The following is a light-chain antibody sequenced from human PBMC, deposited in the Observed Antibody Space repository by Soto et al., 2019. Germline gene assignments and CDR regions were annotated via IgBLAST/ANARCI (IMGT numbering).Light chain of an antibody. CDR3: QQYGSSVT. CDR2: DAS. CDR1: QSVSSY. V-gene: IGKV3-20*01. J-gene: IGKJ4*02. Sequence: EIVMTQSPATLSVSPRERATLSCRASQSVSSYLAWYQQKPGQAPRLLIYDASSRATGIPDRFSGGGSGTDFTLTISRLEPEDFAVYYCQQYGSSVTFGGGTKVDI.